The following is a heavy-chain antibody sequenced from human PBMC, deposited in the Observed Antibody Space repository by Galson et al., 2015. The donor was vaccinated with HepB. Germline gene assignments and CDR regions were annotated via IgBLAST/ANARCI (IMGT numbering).Heavy chain of an antibody. Sequence: SLRLSCAASGFTFSNAWMNWVRQAPGKGLEWVGRIKSKTDGGTTDYAAPVKGGFTISRDDSKNTLYLQMNSLKTEDTAVYYCTTDSYTNGGTKPIDYWGQGTLVTVSS. J-gene: IGHJ4*02. D-gene: IGHD2-8*01. CDR3: TTDSYTNGGTKPIDY. CDR2: IKSKTDGGTT. CDR1: GFTFSNAW. V-gene: IGHV3-15*07.